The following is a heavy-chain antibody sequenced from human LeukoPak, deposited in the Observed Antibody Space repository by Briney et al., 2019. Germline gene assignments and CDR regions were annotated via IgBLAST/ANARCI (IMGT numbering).Heavy chain of an antibody. J-gene: IGHJ3*02. Sequence: ASVKVSCTVSGYTLTELSMHWVRQAPGKGLEWMGGFDPEDGETIYAQKFQGRVTMTEDTSTDTAYMELSSLRSEDTAVYYCATSVPYYDFWSGYPKGPGRDAFDIWGQGTMVTVSS. CDR3: ATSVPYYDFWSGYPKGPGRDAFDI. V-gene: IGHV1-24*01. D-gene: IGHD3-3*01. CDR2: FDPEDGET. CDR1: GYTLTELS.